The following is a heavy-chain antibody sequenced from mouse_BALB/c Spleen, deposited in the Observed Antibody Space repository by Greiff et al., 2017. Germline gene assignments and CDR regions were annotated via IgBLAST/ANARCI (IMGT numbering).Heavy chain of an antibody. V-gene: IGHV5-6-5*01. Sequence: DVMLVESGGGLVKPGGSLKLSCAASGFTFSSYAMSWVRQTPEKRLEWVASISSGGSTYYPDSVKGRFTISRDNARNILYLQMSSLRSEDTAMYYCAREGYGNYEGYFDYWGQGTTLTVSS. J-gene: IGHJ2*01. CDR1: GFTFSSYA. CDR2: ISSGGST. D-gene: IGHD2-10*02. CDR3: AREGYGNYEGYFDY.